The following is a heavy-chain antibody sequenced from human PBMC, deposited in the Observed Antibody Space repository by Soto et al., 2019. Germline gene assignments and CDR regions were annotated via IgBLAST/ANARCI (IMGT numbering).Heavy chain of an antibody. J-gene: IGHJ5*02. Sequence: ASVKVSCKASGYTFTGYYMHWVRQAPGQGLEWMGWINPNSGSANYAQKFQGWVTMTTDTSISTAYMELSSLRSEDTAVYYCARSGAAFMVRGVIKGFSWFDPWGQGTLVTVSS. CDR1: GYTFTGYY. CDR3: ARSGAAFMVRGVIKGFSWFDP. V-gene: IGHV1-2*04. D-gene: IGHD3-10*01. CDR2: INPNSGSA.